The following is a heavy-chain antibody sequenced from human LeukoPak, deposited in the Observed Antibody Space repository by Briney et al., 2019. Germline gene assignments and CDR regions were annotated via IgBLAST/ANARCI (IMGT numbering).Heavy chain of an antibody. J-gene: IGHJ4*02. CDR2: IYHSGST. CDR3: ARDGGKHYDSSGYYSRYFDY. Sequence: KASETLSLTCTVSGYSISSGYYWGWIRQPPGKGLEWIGTIYHSGSTYYNASLKGRVTISVDTSKNQFSLKLSSVTAADTAVYYCARDGGKHYDSSGYYSRYFDYWGQGTLVTVSS. D-gene: IGHD3-22*01. V-gene: IGHV4-38-2*02. CDR1: GYSISSGYY.